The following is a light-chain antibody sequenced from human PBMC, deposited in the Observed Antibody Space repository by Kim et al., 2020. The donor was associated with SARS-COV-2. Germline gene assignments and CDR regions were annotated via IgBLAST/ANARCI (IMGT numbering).Light chain of an antibody. CDR1: QSVNTF. Sequence: EIVLTQSPATLSLSPGERATLSCRASQSVNTFLTWYQQKPGQPPRLLIYDASHRATGIPARFSGSGSGTDFTLTISSLEPEDFAVYYCQQRSNWPSTVGGGTKVDIK. CDR3: QQRSNWPST. CDR2: DAS. J-gene: IGKJ4*01. V-gene: IGKV3-11*01.